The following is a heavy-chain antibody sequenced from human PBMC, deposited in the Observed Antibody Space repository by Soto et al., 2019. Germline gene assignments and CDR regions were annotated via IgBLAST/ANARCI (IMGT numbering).Heavy chain of an antibody. CDR1: GGTFSSYA. V-gene: IGHV1-69*13. D-gene: IGHD2-15*01. J-gene: IGHJ5*02. Sequence: GASVKVSCKASGGTFSSYAISWVRQAPGQGLEWMGGIIPIFGTANYAQKFQGRVTITADESTSTAYMELSSLRSEDTAVYYCARGRTHGYCSGGSCYNWFDPWGQGTLVTVSS. CDR2: IIPIFGTA. CDR3: ARGRTHGYCSGGSCYNWFDP.